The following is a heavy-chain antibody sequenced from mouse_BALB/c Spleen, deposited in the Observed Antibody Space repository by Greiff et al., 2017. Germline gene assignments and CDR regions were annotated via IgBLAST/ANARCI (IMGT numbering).Heavy chain of an antibody. V-gene: IGHV1S81*02. CDR1: GYTFTSYY. J-gene: IGHJ4*01. CDR3: TRDDFIYAMDY. CDR2: INPSNGGT. Sequence: QVQLKQPGAELVKPGASVKLSCKASGYTFTSYYMYWVKQRPGQGLEWIGGINPSNGGTNFNEKFKSKATLTVDKSSSTAYMQLSSLTSEDSAVYYCTRDDFIYAMDYWGQGTSVTVSS. D-gene: IGHD1-2*01.